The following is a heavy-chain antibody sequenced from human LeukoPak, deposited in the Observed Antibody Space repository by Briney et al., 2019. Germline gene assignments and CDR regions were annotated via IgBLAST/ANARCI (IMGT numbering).Heavy chain of an antibody. CDR2: INNSGST. CDR3: ARVGYCCRDCYNAFDI. J-gene: IGHJ3*02. CDR1: GGSFTGYY. V-gene: IGHV4-34*01. D-gene: IGHD2-21*02. Sequence: SQTLSPTCAVYGGSFTGYYWSWIRQPPGRGLGWIGEINNSGSTNSTPSLKSRVPISVDTSQKQFSPRRCSLTAADTAVYYCARVGYCCRDCYNAFDIWGQGTMVTVSS.